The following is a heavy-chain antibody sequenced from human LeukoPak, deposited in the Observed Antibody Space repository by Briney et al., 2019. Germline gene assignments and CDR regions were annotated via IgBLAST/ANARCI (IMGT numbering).Heavy chain of an antibody. Sequence: ASVKVSCKASGYTFMSYGFSWVRQAPGQGLEWMGWISAYNGNTKYAQKLQGRVTMTTDTSTSTAYMELRSLRSDDTAVYYCARRGGFGEAYGMDVWGQGTTVTVS. J-gene: IGHJ6*02. D-gene: IGHD3-10*01. CDR1: GYTFMSYG. V-gene: IGHV1-18*01. CDR3: ARRGGFGEAYGMDV. CDR2: ISAYNGNT.